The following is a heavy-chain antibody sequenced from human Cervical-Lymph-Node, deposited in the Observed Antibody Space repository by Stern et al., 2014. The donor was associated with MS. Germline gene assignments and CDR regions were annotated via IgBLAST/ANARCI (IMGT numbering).Heavy chain of an antibody. CDR3: ARPRYEYYYDSSGYSNDAFDI. D-gene: IGHD3-22*01. CDR2: IYYSGST. J-gene: IGHJ3*02. CDR1: GGSIRSSAYY. Sequence: QVQLQESGPGLVRHSETLSLTCTVYGGSIRSSAYYWGWIRQSPGKGLEWIGGIYYSGSTYYNPSLKSRVTISVDTSKNPFSLQLSSVTAADTAVYYCARPRYEYYYDSSGYSNDAFDIWGQGTMVTVSS. V-gene: IGHV4-39*01.